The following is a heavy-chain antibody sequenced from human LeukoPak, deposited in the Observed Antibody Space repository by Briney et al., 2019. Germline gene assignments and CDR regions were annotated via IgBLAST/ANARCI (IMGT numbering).Heavy chain of an antibody. CDR1: GYTFTGYY. V-gene: IGHV1-2*02. Sequence: GASVTVSFKASGYTFTGYYMHWVRQAPGQGLEWMGWINPNSGGTNYAQKFQGRVTITRDTSISTAYMELSRLRSDDTAVYYCARSAYYYDSSGYWYYFDYWGQGTLVTVSS. CDR2: INPNSGGT. D-gene: IGHD3-22*01. J-gene: IGHJ4*02. CDR3: ARSAYYYDSSGYWYYFDY.